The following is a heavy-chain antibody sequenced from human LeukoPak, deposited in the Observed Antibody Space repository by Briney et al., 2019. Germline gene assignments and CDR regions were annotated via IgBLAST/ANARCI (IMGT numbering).Heavy chain of an antibody. Sequence: TGGSLRLSCAASGFTFSSYSMNWVRQAPGKGLEWVSSISSSSSYIYYADSVKGRFTISRDNAKNSLYLQMNSLRAEDTAVYYSARDAPSNSNIWASTWFAPWAQGPLVPVS. CDR2: ISSSSSYI. J-gene: IGHJ5*02. D-gene: IGHD2/OR15-2a*01. CDR1: GFTFSSYS. CDR3: ARDAPSNSNIWASTWFAP. V-gene: IGHV3-21*01.